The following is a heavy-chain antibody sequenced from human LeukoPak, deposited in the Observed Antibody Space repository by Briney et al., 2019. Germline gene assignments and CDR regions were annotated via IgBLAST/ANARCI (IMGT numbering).Heavy chain of an antibody. J-gene: IGHJ4*02. CDR2: ISYSGST. V-gene: IGHV4-59*08. Sequence: PSETLSLTCTVSGGSISGYFWSWIRQPPGKGLEWIGYISYSGSTNYNPSLKSRITISVDTSKNQFSLKLSSVTAADTAVYYCARGRKGLESSGCLDYWGQGTLVTVSS. CDR1: GGSISGYF. D-gene: IGHD3-22*01. CDR3: ARGRKGLESSGCLDY.